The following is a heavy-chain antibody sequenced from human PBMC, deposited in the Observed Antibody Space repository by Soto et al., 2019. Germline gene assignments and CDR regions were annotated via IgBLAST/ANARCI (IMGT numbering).Heavy chain of an antibody. D-gene: IGHD6-19*01. V-gene: IGHV3-74*01. J-gene: IGHJ4*02. CDR2: INSDGSST. CDR1: GFTFSSYW. CDR3: VRRGAVAGLHY. Sequence: VQLVESGGGLVQPGGSLRVSCAASGFTFSSYWMHWVRQAPGKGLVWVSRINSDGSSTSYADSVKGRFTISRDNAKNTLYLQMNSLRAEDTAIYYCVRRGAVAGLHYWGQGTLVTVSS.